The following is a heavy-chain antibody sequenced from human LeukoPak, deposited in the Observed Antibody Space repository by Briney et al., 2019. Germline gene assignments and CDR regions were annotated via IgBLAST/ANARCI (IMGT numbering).Heavy chain of an antibody. V-gene: IGHV4-34*01. J-gene: IGHJ4*02. Sequence: SETLSLTCTVSGGSISSYYWSWIRQPAGKGLEWIGEINHSGSTNYNPSLKSRVTISVDTSKNQFSLKLSSVTAADTAVYYCSGHDYGDLDYWGQGTLATVSS. CDR2: INHSGST. CDR3: SGHDYGDLDY. D-gene: IGHD4-17*01. CDR1: GGSISSYY.